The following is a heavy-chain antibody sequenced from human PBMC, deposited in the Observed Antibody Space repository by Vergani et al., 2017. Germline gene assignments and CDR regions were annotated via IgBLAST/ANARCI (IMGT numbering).Heavy chain of an antibody. D-gene: IGHD3-22*01. CDR2: ISSSSSYI. Sequence: EVQLVESGGGLVKPGGSLRLSCAASGFTFSSYSMNWVRQAPGKGLEWVSSISSSSSYIYYADSVKGRFTISRDNAKNSLYLQMNSLRAEDTAVYYCARHDGGGDYYDSSGYFSWGQGTLVTVSS. V-gene: IGHV3-21*01. J-gene: IGHJ4*02. CDR1: GFTFSSYS. CDR3: ARHDGGGDYYDSSGYFS.